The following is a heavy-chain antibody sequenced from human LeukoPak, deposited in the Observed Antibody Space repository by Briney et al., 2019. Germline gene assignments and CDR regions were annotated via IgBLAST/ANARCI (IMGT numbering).Heavy chain of an antibody. CDR2: INPNSGGT. CDR3: ARLRGSGSSLDY. CDR1: GYTFTGYY. Sequence: ASVKVSCKASGYTFTGYYMHWVRQAPGQGLEWMGWINPNSGGTNCAQKFQGRVTMTRDTSISTAYMELSRLRSDDTAVYYCARLRGSGSSLDYWGQGTLVTVSS. D-gene: IGHD3-10*01. J-gene: IGHJ4*02. V-gene: IGHV1-2*02.